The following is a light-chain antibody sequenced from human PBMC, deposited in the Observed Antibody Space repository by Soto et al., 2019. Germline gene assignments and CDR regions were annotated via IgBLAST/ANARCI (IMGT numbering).Light chain of an antibody. J-gene: IGKJ2*01. Sequence: DIQMTQSPSTLSASVGDTVTITCRASQSLSYWLAWYQQKPGQAPKLLLHKASTLESGVPSRFGGSGAGTDFTLSISRLQPDDFATVDCQQYDCFPYTFGQGTKLESK. CDR3: QQYDCFPYT. CDR2: KAS. CDR1: QSLSYW. V-gene: IGKV1-5*03.